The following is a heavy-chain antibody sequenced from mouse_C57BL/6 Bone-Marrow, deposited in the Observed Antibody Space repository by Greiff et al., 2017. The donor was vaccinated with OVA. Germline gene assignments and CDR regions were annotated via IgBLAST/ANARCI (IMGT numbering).Heavy chain of an antibody. CDR2: FYPGSGSI. V-gene: IGHV1-62-2*01. CDR3: ARHEEEGDYGNKYYAMDY. Sequence: VKLQESGAELVKPGASVKLSCKASGYTFTEYTIHWVKQRSGQGLEWIGWFYPGSGSIKYNEKFKDKATLTADKSSSTVYMELSRLTSEDSAVYFCARHEEEGDYGNKYYAMDYWGQGTSVTVSS. D-gene: IGHD2-1*01. J-gene: IGHJ4*01. CDR1: GYTFTEYT.